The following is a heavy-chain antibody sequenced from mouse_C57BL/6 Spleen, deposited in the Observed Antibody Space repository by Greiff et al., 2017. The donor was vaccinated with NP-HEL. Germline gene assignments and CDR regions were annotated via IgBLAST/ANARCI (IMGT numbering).Heavy chain of an antibody. CDR1: GYTFRSYG. CDR3: ATLMIKDAMDY. Sequence: QVQLKESGAELARPGASVKLSCKASGYTFRSYGISWVKQRTGQGLEWIGEIYPRSGNTYYNEKFKGKATLTADKSSSTAYMELRSLTSEDSAVYFCATLMIKDAMDYWGQGTSVTVSS. D-gene: IGHD2-4*01. V-gene: IGHV1-81*01. CDR2: IYPRSGNT. J-gene: IGHJ4*01.